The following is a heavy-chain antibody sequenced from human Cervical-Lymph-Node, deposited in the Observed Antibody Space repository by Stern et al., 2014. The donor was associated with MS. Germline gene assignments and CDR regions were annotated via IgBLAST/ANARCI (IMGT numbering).Heavy chain of an antibody. V-gene: IGHV3-9*01. Sequence: EEQLVESGGALVQPGRSLRLSCAASGFTFDDYAMSWVRQVPGKGLEWVSGISWNSGGVAYADSVKGRFTISRDNADNSLFLQMNSLRPEDTGLYYCTKDVDSTIAVAFDSWGQGTLVTVSS. CDR3: TKDVDSTIAVAFDS. J-gene: IGHJ4*02. D-gene: IGHD2-15*01. CDR1: GFTFDDYA. CDR2: ISWNSGGV.